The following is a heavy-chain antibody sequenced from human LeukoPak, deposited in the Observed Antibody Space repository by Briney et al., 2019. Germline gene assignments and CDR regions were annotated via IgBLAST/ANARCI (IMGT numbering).Heavy chain of an antibody. D-gene: IGHD3-16*02. V-gene: IGHV3-21*06. Sequence: GSLRLSCAASGFTFSSYWMSWVRQAPGKGLEWVSSVSSSSSYKYYADSVKGRFIISRDNAKNSLYLHMNSLRAEDTAVYYCARDRRDFVWGNYRDAFDIWGQGTIVTVSS. CDR1: GFTFSSYW. CDR2: VSSSSSYK. CDR3: ARDRRDFVWGNYRDAFDI. J-gene: IGHJ3*02.